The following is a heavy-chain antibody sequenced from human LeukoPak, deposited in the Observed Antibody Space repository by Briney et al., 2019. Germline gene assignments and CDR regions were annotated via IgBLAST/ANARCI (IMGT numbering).Heavy chain of an antibody. CDR1: GFTFSSYA. J-gene: IGHJ4*02. V-gene: IGHV3-23*01. D-gene: IGHD2-2*01. Sequence: GGSLRLSCAASGFTFSSYAMSWVRQAPGRGLEWVSGLSGSGGRIDYADSVKGRFTISRDNSKNTLYLQMNNLRADDTAVYFCAKASSSSGPYYFEYWGQGTLVTVSS. CDR3: AKASSSSGPYYFEY. CDR2: LSGSGGRI.